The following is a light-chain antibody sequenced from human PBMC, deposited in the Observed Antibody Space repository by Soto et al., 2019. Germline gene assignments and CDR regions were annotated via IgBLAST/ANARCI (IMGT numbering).Light chain of an antibody. CDR1: SSNIGNNY. CDR2: DND. CDR3: GTWDSTLSGV. V-gene: IGLV1-51*01. Sequence: QSVLTQPHSVSAAPGQKVTISCSGSSSNIGNNYVSWYQHLPGAAPKLIIYDNDKRSSGIPDRFSGSKSGTSATLDITGLQTGDEADYYCGTWDSTLSGVFGTGTKLTVL. J-gene: IGLJ1*01.